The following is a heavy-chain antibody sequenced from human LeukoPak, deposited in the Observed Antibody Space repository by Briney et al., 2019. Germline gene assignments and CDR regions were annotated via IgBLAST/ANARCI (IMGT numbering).Heavy chain of an antibody. V-gene: IGHV4-31*03. D-gene: IGHD4-17*01. CDR3: AREHHGDYFSGAFDI. Sequence: SETLSLTCTVSGGSISSGNYYWSWIRQHPGKGLEWIGYIYYSGNTFYNPSLKSRVTISVDTSKNQFSLKLSSVTAADTAVYYCAREHHGDYFSGAFDIWGQGTMVTVSS. J-gene: IGHJ3*02. CDR2: IYYSGNT. CDR1: GGSISSGNYY.